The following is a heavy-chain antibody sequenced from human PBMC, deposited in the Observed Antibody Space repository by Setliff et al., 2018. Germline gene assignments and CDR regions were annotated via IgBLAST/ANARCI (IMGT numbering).Heavy chain of an antibody. CDR1: GESSSGYY. CDR3: ARHATYYYGSGNLPLDH. J-gene: IGHJ1*01. D-gene: IGHD3-10*01. Sequence: PSETLSLTCALYGESSSGYYWSWIRQSPGKTLEWIGEIMDGRDTVYNPSLNSRVTMSFDTSRNQFSLELSSVTAADTAVYYCARHATYYYGSGNLPLDHWAQGSLVTVSS. V-gene: IGHV4-34*12. CDR2: IMDGRDT.